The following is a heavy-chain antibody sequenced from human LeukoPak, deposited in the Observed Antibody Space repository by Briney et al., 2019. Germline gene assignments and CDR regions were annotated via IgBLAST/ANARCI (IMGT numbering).Heavy chain of an antibody. D-gene: IGHD6-19*01. V-gene: IGHV4-34*01. CDR2: INHSGST. Sequence: SETLSLTCAVYGGSFSGYYWSWIRQPPGKGLEWIGEINHSGSTNYNPSLKSRVTISVDTSKNQFSLKLSSATAADTAVYYCARTIAVAKYYFDYWGQGTLVTVSS. CDR1: GGSFSGYY. CDR3: ARTIAVAKYYFDY. J-gene: IGHJ4*02.